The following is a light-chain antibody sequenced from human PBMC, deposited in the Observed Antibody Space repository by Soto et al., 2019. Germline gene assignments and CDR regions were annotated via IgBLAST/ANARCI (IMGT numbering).Light chain of an antibody. CDR2: DAS. V-gene: IGKV3-11*01. J-gene: IGKJ5*01. Sequence: ILFAPSPGTLSLSTGEIATLSCRASQNLGSVYLAWYQQRPGQPPRLLIYDASYRATGVPLRFSGSGSGTEFTLTISSLESGDSALYYCQQRCDWPPITFGQGTRLEIK. CDR3: QQRCDWPPIT. CDR1: QNLGSVY.